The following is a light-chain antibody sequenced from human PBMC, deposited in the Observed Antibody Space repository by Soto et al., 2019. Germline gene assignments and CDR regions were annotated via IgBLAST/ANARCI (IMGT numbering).Light chain of an antibody. CDR3: QQYNSYPWT. V-gene: IGKV3-20*01. CDR2: GAS. Sequence: EIVLTQSPGTLSLSPWERSTLSCRASQSVSRSYLAWYQQKPGQAPRLLIYGASSRATGIPDRFSGSGSGTEFTLTITSLQPDDFATYYCQQYNSYPWTFGQGTKVDI. J-gene: IGKJ1*01. CDR1: QSVSRSY.